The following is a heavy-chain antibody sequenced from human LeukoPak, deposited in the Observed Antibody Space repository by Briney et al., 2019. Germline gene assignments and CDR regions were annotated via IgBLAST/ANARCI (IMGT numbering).Heavy chain of an antibody. D-gene: IGHD5-12*01. J-gene: IGHJ4*02. CDR1: GGSFSGYY. V-gene: IGHV4-34*01. CDR3: ARDPDIVATIWAY. CDR2: INHSGST. Sequence: PSETLSLTCAVYGGSFSGYYWSWIRQPPGKGLEWIGEINHSGSTNYNPSLKSRVTISVDTSKNQFSLKLSSVTAADTAVYYCARDPDIVATIWAYWGQGTLVTVSS.